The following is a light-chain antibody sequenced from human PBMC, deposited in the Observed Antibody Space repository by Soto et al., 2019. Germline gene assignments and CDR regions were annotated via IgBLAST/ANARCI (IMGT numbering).Light chain of an antibody. CDR3: QQYYSTPRT. CDR2: DAS. Sequence: EIVMSQFPVTLSVSPGERATLSCRASQSVGSNLAWYQQTPGQAPRLLIYDASTRATGVPARFSGSGSGTDFTLTISSLQAEDVAVYYCQQYYSTPRTFGQGTKVDIK. J-gene: IGKJ1*01. V-gene: IGKV3-15*01. CDR1: QSVGSN.